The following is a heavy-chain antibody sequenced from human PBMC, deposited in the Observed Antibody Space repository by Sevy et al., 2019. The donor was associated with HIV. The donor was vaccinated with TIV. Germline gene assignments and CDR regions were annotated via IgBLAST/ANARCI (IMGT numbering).Heavy chain of an antibody. CDR1: GFTFSNFA. CDR3: AKKMGGGSGMAFLVDY. V-gene: IGHV3-23*01. CDR2: ISGTGDYT. Sequence: GGSLRLSCAASGFTFSNFAMGWVRQAPGKGLDWISVISGTGDYTYYADSVKGRFTISRDISKNTLFLQMNSLRAEDTAIFYCAKKMGGGSGMAFLVDYWGQGTLVTVSS. J-gene: IGHJ4*02. D-gene: IGHD5-18*01.